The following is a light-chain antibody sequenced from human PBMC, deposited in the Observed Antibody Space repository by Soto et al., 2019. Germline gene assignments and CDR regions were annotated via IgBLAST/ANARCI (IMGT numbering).Light chain of an antibody. CDR2: DAS. CDR1: QSVSSY. CDR3: QQRSNWPPYT. J-gene: IGKJ2*01. Sequence: EIVLTQSPAPLSLSPGERATLSCRACQSVSSYLAWYQQKPGQAPRLIIYDASNRATVIPPRYSGSGSGTDFTLTIISLDPEDFAVYYFQQRSNWPPYTFGQGTKLEIK. V-gene: IGKV3-11*01.